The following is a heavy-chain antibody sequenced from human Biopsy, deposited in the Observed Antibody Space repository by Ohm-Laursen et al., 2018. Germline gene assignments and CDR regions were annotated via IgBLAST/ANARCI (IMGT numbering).Heavy chain of an antibody. CDR1: GYTFPSYG. Sequence: ASVKVSCKASGYTFPSYGISWVRQAPGQGLEWMGWISAYNGNRNYAQKFQGRVTMTTDTSTSTAYMELRSLRSDDTAVYFCAREEDNSGYDYYGMDVWGQGTTVSVSS. CDR3: AREEDNSGYDYYGMDV. D-gene: IGHD3-22*01. J-gene: IGHJ6*02. CDR2: ISAYNGNR. V-gene: IGHV1-18*01.